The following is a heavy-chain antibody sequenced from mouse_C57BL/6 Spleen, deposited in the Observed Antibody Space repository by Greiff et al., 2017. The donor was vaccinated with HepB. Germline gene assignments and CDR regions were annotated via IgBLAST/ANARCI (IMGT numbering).Heavy chain of an antibody. J-gene: IGHJ2*01. D-gene: IGHD1-2*01. V-gene: IGHV7-3*01. Sequence: EVQVVESGGGLVQPGGSLSLSCAASGFTFTDYYMSWVRQPPGKALEWLGFIRNKANGYTTEYSASVKGRFTISRDNSQSILYLQMNALRAEDSATYYCARYPITPAYFDYWGQGTTLTVSS. CDR3: ARYPITPAYFDY. CDR2: IRNKANGYTT. CDR1: GFTFTDYY.